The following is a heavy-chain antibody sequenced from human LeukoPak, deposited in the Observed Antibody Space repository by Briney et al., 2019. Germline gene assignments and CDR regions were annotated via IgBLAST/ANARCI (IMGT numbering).Heavy chain of an antibody. D-gene: IGHD3-3*01. CDR1: GFTFDDYG. V-gene: IGHV3-23*01. Sequence: AGGSLRLSCAASGFTFDDYGMSWVRQAPGKGLEWVSAISGSGGSTYYADSVKGRFTISRDNSKNTLYLQMNSLRAEDTAVYYCAKDCCIDFWSGYYTGEDYWGQGTLVTVSS. CDR2: ISGSGGST. CDR3: AKDCCIDFWSGYYTGEDY. J-gene: IGHJ4*02.